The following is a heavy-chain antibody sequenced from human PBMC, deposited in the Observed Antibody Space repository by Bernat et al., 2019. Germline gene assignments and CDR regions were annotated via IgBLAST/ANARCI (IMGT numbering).Heavy chain of an antibody. Sequence: VHLLESGGGLVQPGGSLRLSCSASAFTFSTYAMNWVRQAPGKGLEWVSTISGSGFSTYYADSMKGRFTISRDKSKNTLSLQMNSLRAEDTAVDYCAKELRSSENWFDPWGQGTLVTVSS. CDR2: ISGSGFST. J-gene: IGHJ5*02. CDR3: AKELRSSENWFDP. V-gene: IGHV3-23*01. D-gene: IGHD4-17*01. CDR1: AFTFSTYA.